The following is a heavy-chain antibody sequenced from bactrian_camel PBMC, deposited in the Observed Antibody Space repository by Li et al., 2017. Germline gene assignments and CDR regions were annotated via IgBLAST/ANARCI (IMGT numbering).Heavy chain of an antibody. Sequence: QRPGKEREAIATINSDGKATYADSVKGRFALSQDSAGNTLYLQMNNLKSEDTAMYYCAAHLTTGPRSSQDVKRSVDEGRRGRRSPCASTLYRPVSSIDYWGQGTQVTVS. CDR2: INSDGKA. J-gene: IGHJ4*01. CDR3: AAHLTTGPRSSQDVKRSVDEGRRGRRSPCASTLYRPVSSIDY. D-gene: IGHD5*01. V-gene: IGHV3S53*01.